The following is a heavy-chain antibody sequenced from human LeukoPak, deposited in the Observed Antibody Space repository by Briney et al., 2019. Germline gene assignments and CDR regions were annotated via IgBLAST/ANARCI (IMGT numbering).Heavy chain of an antibody. D-gene: IGHD3-10*01. CDR2: INHSGST. CDR1: GGSFSGYY. V-gene: IGHV4-34*01. CDR3: ARSGVDGSGSYSPYYYYYGMDV. Sequence: SETLSLTCAVYGGSFSGYYWSWIRQPPGKGLEWIGEINHSGSTNYNPSLKSRVTISVDTSKNQFSLKLGSVTAADTAVYYCARSGVDGSGSYSPYYYYYGMDVWGQGTTVTVSS. J-gene: IGHJ6*02.